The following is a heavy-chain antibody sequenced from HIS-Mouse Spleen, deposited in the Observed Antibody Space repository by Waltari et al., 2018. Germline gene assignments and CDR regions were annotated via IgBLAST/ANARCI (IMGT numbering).Heavy chain of an antibody. CDR2: IYYMGST. V-gene: IGHV4-31*03. Sequence: QVQLQESGPGLVHPSQTLSLTCTFSGGSISSGGYYWSWLRQHPGKGLEWIGDIYYMGSTYYNPSLKSRVTISVDTSKNQFSLKLSSVTAADTAVYYCARAPIRGYWYFDLWGRGTLVTVSS. CDR1: GGSISSGGYY. D-gene: IGHD3-16*01. CDR3: ARAPIRGYWYFDL. J-gene: IGHJ2*01.